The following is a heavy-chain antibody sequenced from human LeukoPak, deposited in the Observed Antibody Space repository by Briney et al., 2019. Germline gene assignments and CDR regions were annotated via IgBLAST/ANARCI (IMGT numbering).Heavy chain of an antibody. Sequence: ASVKVSCKASGYTFTGYYMHWVRQATGQGLEWMGWMNPNSGNTGYAQKFQGRVTMTRNTSISTAYMELSSLRSEDTAVYYCARARVGCSSTSCYIPNLGYWGQGTLVTVSS. CDR3: ARARVGCSSTSCYIPNLGY. D-gene: IGHD2-2*02. CDR1: GYTFTGYY. J-gene: IGHJ4*02. CDR2: MNPNSGNT. V-gene: IGHV1-8*02.